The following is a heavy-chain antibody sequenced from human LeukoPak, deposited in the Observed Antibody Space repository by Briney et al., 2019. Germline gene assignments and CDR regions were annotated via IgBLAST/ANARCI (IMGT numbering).Heavy chain of an antibody. Sequence: GALRLSCAASGFTFSSYGMPWVRQAPGKGLEWVAVISYDGSNKYYADSVKGRFTISRDNSKNTLDLQMNSLRAEDTAVYFCAKELYTTTWYDSWGQGSLVTVSS. V-gene: IGHV3-30*18. CDR3: AKELYTTTWYDS. CDR2: ISYDGSNK. CDR1: GFTFSSYG. J-gene: IGHJ5*01. D-gene: IGHD1-14*01.